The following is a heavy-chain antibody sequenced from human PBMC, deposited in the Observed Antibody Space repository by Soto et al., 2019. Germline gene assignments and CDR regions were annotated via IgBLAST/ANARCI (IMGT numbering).Heavy chain of an antibody. D-gene: IGHD2-15*01. CDR1: GGTFSSYT. J-gene: IGHJ4*02. V-gene: IGHV1-69*04. CDR3: ARDGTYCSGGSCYHGHHY. Sequence: SVKVSCKASGGTFSSYTISWVRQAPGQGLEWMGRIIPILGIANYAQKFQGRVTITADKSTSTAYMELSSLRSEDTAVYYCARDGTYCSGGSCYHGHHYGGKETLVTVPS. CDR2: IIPILGIA.